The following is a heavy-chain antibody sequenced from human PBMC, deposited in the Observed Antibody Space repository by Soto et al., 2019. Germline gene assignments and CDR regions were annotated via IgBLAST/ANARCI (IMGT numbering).Heavy chain of an antibody. D-gene: IGHD4-17*01. Sequence: SGGSLRLSCVASGFTFSSYAMSWVRQVPGKGLEWVSTISDAAGSAYYVDSVKGRFTISRDNSKKTLYLQMNSLRAEDSAVYYCARPYGGKIGDAPDLWGPGTMVTV. CDR1: GFTFSSYA. J-gene: IGHJ3*01. CDR3: ARPYGGKIGDAPDL. CDR2: ISDAAGSA. V-gene: IGHV3-23*01.